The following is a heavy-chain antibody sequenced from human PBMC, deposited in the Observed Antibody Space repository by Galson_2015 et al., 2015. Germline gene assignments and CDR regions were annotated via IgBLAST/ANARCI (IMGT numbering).Heavy chain of an antibody. CDR2: INAAGSGT. CDR1: GFTFSNFG. V-gene: IGHV3-74*01. J-gene: IGHJ6*02. Sequence: SLRLSCAASGFTFSNFGMNWVRQAPGKGLEWVSHINAAGSGTVYADSVKGRFTISRDNAKNTLYLEMNSLRAEDTAVYYCARTAYYNNMDVWGQGTTVTGS. CDR3: ARTAYYNNMDV.